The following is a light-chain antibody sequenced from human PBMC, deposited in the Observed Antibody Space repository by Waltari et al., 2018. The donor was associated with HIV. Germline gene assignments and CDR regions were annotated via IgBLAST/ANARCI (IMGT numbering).Light chain of an antibody. CDR1: SSDVGRYDY. J-gene: IGLJ2*01. V-gene: IGLV2-8*01. Sequence: QSALTQPPSASGSLGQSVTISCTGSSSDVGRYDYVSWYQQHPGKAPKLLIFEVNKRPAGVPARFSGSKSGNTASLTVSGLQAEDEAEYSCSSYAGINPVIFGGGTTLTGL. CDR2: EVN. CDR3: SSYAGINPVI.